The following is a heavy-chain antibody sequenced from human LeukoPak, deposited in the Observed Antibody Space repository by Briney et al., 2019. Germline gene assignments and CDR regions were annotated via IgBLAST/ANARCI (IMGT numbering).Heavy chain of an antibody. CDR2: IYYSGST. D-gene: IGHD3-9*01. Sequence: SETLSLTCTVSGGSISSYHWSWIRQPPGKGLEWIGYIYYSGSTNYNPSLKSRVTISVDTSKNQFSLKLSSVTAADTAVYYCARFPPGLRYFDWLLEGAFDIWGQGTMVTVSS. J-gene: IGHJ3*02. CDR3: ARFPPGLRYFDWLLEGAFDI. CDR1: GGSISSYH. V-gene: IGHV4-59*08.